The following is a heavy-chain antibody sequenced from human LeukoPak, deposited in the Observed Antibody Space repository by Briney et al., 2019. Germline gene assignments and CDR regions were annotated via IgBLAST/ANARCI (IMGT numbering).Heavy chain of an antibody. V-gene: IGHV3-23*01. Sequence: GGPQRLSCAACGYTFNSFAMSGVRGSPGKGLEWVPHNGGCGGGTFYGDSVKGRFPISRDNSENTVYLQMNSLRADATAVYYCANTTAGYSRGRYPGWPVDYWGQGTLVTVSS. CDR3: ANTTAGYSRGRYPGWPVDY. D-gene: IGHD6-19*01. J-gene: IGHJ4*02. CDR1: GYTFNSFA. CDR2: NGGCGGGT.